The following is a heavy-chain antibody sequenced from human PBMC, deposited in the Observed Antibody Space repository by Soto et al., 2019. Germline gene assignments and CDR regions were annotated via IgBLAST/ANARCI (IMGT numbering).Heavy chain of an antibody. CDR1: GGSISSYY. D-gene: IGHD6-13*01. CDR2: IYTSGST. V-gene: IGHV4-4*07. Sequence: QVQLQESGPGLVKPSETLSLTCTVSGGSISSYYWSWIRQPAGKGLEWIGRIYTSGSTNYNPSLKSRVPMSVDTSKNQFSLKLSSVTAADTAVYYCARVTAAAGSFYYYYGMDVWGQGTTVTVSS. J-gene: IGHJ6*02. CDR3: ARVTAAAGSFYYYYGMDV.